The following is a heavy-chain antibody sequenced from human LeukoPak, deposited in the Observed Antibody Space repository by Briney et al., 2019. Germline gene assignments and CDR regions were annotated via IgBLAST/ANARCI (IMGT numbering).Heavy chain of an antibody. Sequence: SVKVSCKASGGTFSSYAISWVRQAPGQGLEWMGRIIPIFGIANYAQKFQGRVTITADKSTSTAYMELSSLRSEDTAVYHCARDLTYYDSSGYPSYGMDVWGQGTTVTVSS. CDR2: IIPIFGIA. J-gene: IGHJ6*02. V-gene: IGHV1-69*04. CDR3: ARDLTYYDSSGYPSYGMDV. CDR1: GGTFSSYA. D-gene: IGHD3-22*01.